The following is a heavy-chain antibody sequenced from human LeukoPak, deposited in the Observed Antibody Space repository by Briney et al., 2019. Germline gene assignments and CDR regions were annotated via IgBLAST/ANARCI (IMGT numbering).Heavy chain of an antibody. CDR2: IRYDGSNK. CDR3: AKDSGSYYTSDY. D-gene: IGHD3-10*01. V-gene: IGHV3-30*02. J-gene: IGHJ4*02. Sequence: GGSLRLSCAASAFTFNNYDMHWVRQAPGKGLEWVAFIRYDGSNKYYADFVEGRFTISRDNSKNTLYLLMDSLRAEDTAVYYCAKDSGSYYTSDYWGQGTLVTVSS. CDR1: AFTFNNYD.